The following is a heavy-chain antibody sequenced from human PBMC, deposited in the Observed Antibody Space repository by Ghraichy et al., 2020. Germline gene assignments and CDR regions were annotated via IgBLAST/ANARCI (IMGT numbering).Heavy chain of an antibody. V-gene: IGHV3-33*01. Sequence: GGSLRLSCAASGFTLSTYGMHWVRQAPGKGLEWVALIWHDGRSQYYRDSVKGRFTISRDTSGNTLYLQMNSLRDEDTAVYHCARDWGLNFVRGLGGWLDSWGQGTLVTVSS. CDR1: GFTLSTYG. J-gene: IGHJ5*01. CDR3: ARDWGLNFVRGLGGWLDS. CDR2: IWHDGRSQ. D-gene: IGHD3-10*01.